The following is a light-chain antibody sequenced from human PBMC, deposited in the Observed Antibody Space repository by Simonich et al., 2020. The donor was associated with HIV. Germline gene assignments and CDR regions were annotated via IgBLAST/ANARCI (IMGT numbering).Light chain of an antibody. CDR1: QSVSSSY. J-gene: IGKJ1*01. V-gene: IGKV3-20*01. Sequence: EIVLTQSPGTLSLSPGERATLSCRASQSVSSSYLAWYQQKPGQAPRLLIYGASSRATGIPDRFSGSGSGTDFTLTISSMQSEDFATYYCQQYFSYPWTFGQGTKVE. CDR3: QQYFSYPWT. CDR2: GAS.